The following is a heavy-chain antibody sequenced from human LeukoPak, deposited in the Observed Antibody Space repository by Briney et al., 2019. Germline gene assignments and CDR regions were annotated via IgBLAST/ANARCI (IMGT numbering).Heavy chain of an antibody. V-gene: IGHV3-21*01. CDR1: GFTFSSYS. CDR3: ARDGRRDGYEMGY. Sequence: GGSLRLSCAASGFTFSSYSMNWVRQAPGKGLEWVSSITSSSSYIYYADSVEGRFTISRDNAKNSLYLQMNSLRAEDTAVYYCARDGRRDGYEMGYWGQGTLVTASS. J-gene: IGHJ4*02. CDR2: ITSSSSYI. D-gene: IGHD5-12*01.